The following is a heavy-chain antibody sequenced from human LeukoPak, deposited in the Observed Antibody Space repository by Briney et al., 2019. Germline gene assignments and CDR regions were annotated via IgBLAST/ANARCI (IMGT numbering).Heavy chain of an antibody. V-gene: IGHV4-38-2*02. D-gene: IGHD2-2*01. Sequence: SETLSLNCTVSAASISNYHWSWIRQRQGQGREWIGSIYHSASTYYNPSLKSRVTISVDTSKNQFSLKLNSVTAAETAVYYCAKRYCSSTTCYDDRGAFDYWGQGTLVTVSS. CDR2: IYHSAST. CDR3: AKRYCSSTTCYDDRGAFDY. J-gene: IGHJ4*02. CDR1: AASISNYH.